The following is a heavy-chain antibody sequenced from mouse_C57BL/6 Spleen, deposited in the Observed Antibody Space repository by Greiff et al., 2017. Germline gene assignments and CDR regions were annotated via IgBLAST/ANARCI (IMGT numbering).Heavy chain of an antibody. CDR3: AREVPMGAWFAY. Sequence: QVQLQQSGAELVRPGTSVKVSCKASGYAFTNYLIEWVKQRPGQGLEWIGVINPGSGGTNYNEKFKGKATLTADKSSSTAYMQLSSLTSEDSSVYFCAREVPMGAWFAYWGQGTLVTVSA. CDR1: GYAFTNYL. J-gene: IGHJ3*01. V-gene: IGHV1-54*01. D-gene: IGHD1-1*02. CDR2: INPGSGGT.